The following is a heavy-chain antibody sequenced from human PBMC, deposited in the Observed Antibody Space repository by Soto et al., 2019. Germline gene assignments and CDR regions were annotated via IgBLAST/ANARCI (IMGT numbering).Heavy chain of an antibody. J-gene: IGHJ4*02. Sequence: GGSLRLSCSASGFSISDYAMSWVRQPPGKGLEWVSSISDSGTKTFYADSVKGRFAISRDTSKNTVYLQMNNLRAEDTALYYGAKDGIRKDVFWGQEPVVTSPS. CDR1: GFSISDYA. V-gene: IGHV3-23*01. CDR3: AKDGIRKDVF. D-gene: IGHD2-21*01. CDR2: ISDSGTKT.